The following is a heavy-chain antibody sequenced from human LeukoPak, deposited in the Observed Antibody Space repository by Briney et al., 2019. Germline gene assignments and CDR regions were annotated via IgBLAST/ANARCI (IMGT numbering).Heavy chain of an antibody. CDR3: ARMYLGRGGRRPFDY. J-gene: IGHJ4*02. V-gene: IGHV1-46*01. D-gene: IGHD2-15*01. CDR1: GYTFTSNY. Sequence: ASVKVSCKAFGYTFTSNYMHWVRQAPGQGPEWMGVISPSGGSTTYAQKFQGRVTLTRDMSTSTDYLELSSLRSEDTAVYYCARMYLGRGGRRPFDYWGQGTLVTVSS. CDR2: ISPSGGST.